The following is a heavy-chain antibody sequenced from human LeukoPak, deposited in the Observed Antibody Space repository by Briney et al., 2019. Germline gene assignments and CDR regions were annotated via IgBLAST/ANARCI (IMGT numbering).Heavy chain of an antibody. CDR3: ARLDFEQWLLRP. D-gene: IGHD6-19*01. Sequence: ASVKVSCKASGYTFTSYGINWVRQAPGQGLEWIGWISAYNNYTKYAQKLQGRVTMTTDTSTSTAYMELRSLRSDDTAVYYCARLDFEQWLLRPWGQGTLVTVSS. CDR2: ISAYNNYT. V-gene: IGHV1-18*01. J-gene: IGHJ5*02. CDR1: GYTFTSYG.